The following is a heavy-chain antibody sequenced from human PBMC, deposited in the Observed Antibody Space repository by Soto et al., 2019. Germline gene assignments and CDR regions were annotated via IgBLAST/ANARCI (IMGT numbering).Heavy chain of an antibody. CDR1: GGSISSSSYY. D-gene: IGHD1-26*01. V-gene: IGHV4-39*01. Sequence: SETLSLSCTVSGGSISSSSYYWGWIRQPPGKGLEWIGSIYYSGSTYYNPSLKSRVTISVDTSKNQFSLKLSSVTAADTAVYYCARLEGATGDYYYYYGMDVWGQGTTVTVSS. J-gene: IGHJ6*02. CDR2: IYYSGST. CDR3: ARLEGATGDYYYYYGMDV.